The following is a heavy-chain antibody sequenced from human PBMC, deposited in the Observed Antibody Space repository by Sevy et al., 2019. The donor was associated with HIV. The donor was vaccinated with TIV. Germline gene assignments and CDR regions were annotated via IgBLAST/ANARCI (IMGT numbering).Heavy chain of an antibody. V-gene: IGHV4-39*01. J-gene: IGHJ3*02. CDR1: GGSISSSSYY. D-gene: IGHD2-2*01. Sequence: SETLSLTCTVSGGSISSSSYYWGWIRQPPGKGLEWIGSINYSGSTYYNPSLKSRVTISVDTSKNQYSLKLSSVTAADTAMYYCAGPSSTILGEGAFDIWGQGTMVTVSS. CDR3: AGPSSTILGEGAFDI. CDR2: INYSGST.